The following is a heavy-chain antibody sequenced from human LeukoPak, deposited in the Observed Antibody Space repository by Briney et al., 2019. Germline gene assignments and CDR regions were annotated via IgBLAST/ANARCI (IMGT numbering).Heavy chain of an antibody. J-gene: IGHJ4*02. V-gene: IGHV3-48*03. Sequence: PGGSLRLSCAASGFTFSSYEMNWVRQAPGKGLEWVSYISSSGSTIYYADSVKGRFTISRDNAKNSLYLQMNSLRAEDTAVYYCARVSPLDAGENTMDRGVYFDYWGQGTLVTVSS. CDR2: ISSSGSTI. CDR1: GFTFSSYE. CDR3: ARVSPLDAGENTMDRGVYFDY. D-gene: IGHD3-10*01.